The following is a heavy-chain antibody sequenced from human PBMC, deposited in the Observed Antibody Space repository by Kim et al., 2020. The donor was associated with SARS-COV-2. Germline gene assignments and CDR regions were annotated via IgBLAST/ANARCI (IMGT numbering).Heavy chain of an antibody. J-gene: IGHJ4*02. V-gene: IGHV1-3*01. Sequence: ASVKVSCKASGYSFSNYVLHWVRQAPGQSLEWMGWINPGNGNTKYSQNFQGRVTITRDTSASTAYMELSSLRSEDTAVYYCARKTVPGAYFDYWGQGTLVTVSS. CDR2: INPGNGNT. CDR1: GYSFSNYV. D-gene: IGHD6-19*01. CDR3: ARKTVPGAYFDY.